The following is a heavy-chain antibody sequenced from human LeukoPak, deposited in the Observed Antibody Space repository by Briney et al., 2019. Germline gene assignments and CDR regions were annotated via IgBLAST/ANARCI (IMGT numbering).Heavy chain of an antibody. CDR1: GFTFSSYN. CDR2: IRSSGSMI. V-gene: IGHV3-48*01. D-gene: IGHD3-22*01. J-gene: IGHJ3*01. Sequence: GGSLRLPCAASGFTFSSYNMNWVRLAPGKGLEWVSHIRSSGSMIYYADSVKGRFATSRDNTKNSLYLQMDSLGVEDTAVYFCARTYYDRSGYFYAFDLWGQGTTVTVSS. CDR3: ARTYYDRSGYFYAFDL.